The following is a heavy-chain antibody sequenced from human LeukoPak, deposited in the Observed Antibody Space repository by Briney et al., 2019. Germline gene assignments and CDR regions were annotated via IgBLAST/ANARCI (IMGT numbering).Heavy chain of an antibody. CDR2: ISGSGGST. V-gene: IGHV3-23*01. D-gene: IGHD3-22*01. Sequence: QSGGSLRLSCAASGFTFSSYEMNWVRQAPGKGLEWVSVISGSGGSTYYADSVQGRFTISRDNSKNTLYLQMNSLRVEDTAIYYCAKSSVYYYDSRGPENWFDPWGQGTLVTVSS. J-gene: IGHJ5*02. CDR1: GFTFSSYE. CDR3: AKSSVYYYDSRGPENWFDP.